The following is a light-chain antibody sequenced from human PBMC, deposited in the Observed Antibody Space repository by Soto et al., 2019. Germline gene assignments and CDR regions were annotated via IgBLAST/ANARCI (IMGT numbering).Light chain of an antibody. V-gene: IGKV1-5*03. CDR1: ESIDSW. J-gene: IGKJ1*01. CDR3: QHDNSYRA. Sequence: DIQMTQSPSTLSASVGDRVTITCRASESIDSWLAWHQQKPGRAPKLLISKASSLESGVPSRFSGSGFGTEFTLTISSLQPDDFATYYCQHDNSYRAFGQGTKVEI. CDR2: KAS.